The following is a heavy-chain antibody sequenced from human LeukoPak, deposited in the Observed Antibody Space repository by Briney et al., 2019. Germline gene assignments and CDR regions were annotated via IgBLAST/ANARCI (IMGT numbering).Heavy chain of an antibody. CDR3: AREQLVHYYFDY. Sequence: GGSLRLSCAASGFTFSSYAVHWVRQAPGKGLEWVAVISYDGSNKYYADSVKGRFTISRDNSKNTLYLQMNSLRAEDTAVYYCAREQLVHYYFDYWGQGTLVTVSS. V-gene: IGHV3-30-3*01. D-gene: IGHD6-13*01. CDR1: GFTFSSYA. J-gene: IGHJ4*02. CDR2: ISYDGSNK.